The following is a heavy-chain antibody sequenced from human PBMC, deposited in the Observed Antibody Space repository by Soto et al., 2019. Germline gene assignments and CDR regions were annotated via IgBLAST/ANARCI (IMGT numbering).Heavy chain of an antibody. CDR1: WFSLRTSGKC. Sequence: GSGPTPVKPTQTLPLACPFSWFSLRTSGKCVSWIPQPPGKALEWLALIDWDDDKYYSTSLKTRLTISKDTSKNQVVLTMTNMDPVDTATYYCARTRYNWNGYYFDYWGQGTLVTVSS. J-gene: IGHJ4*02. V-gene: IGHV2-70*01. CDR3: ARTRYNWNGYYFDY. D-gene: IGHD1-20*01. CDR2: IDWDDDK.